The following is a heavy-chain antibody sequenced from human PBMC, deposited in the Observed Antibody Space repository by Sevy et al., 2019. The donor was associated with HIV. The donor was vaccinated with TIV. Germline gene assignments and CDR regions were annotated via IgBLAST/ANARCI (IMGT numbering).Heavy chain of an antibody. CDR2: IIPIFGTA. CDR1: GGTFSSYA. D-gene: IGHD6-13*01. CDR3: ARELYSSSWYDY. V-gene: IGHV1-69*13. J-gene: IGHJ4*02. Sequence: ASVKVSCKASGGTFSSYAISWVRQAPGQGLEWMGGIIPIFGTANYAQKFQGRVTITADESTSTAYMELSSLRSEDTAVYYCARELYSSSWYDYWGQGTLVTVSS.